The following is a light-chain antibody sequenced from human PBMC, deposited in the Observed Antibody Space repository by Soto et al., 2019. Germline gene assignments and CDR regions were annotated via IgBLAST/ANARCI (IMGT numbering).Light chain of an antibody. V-gene: IGLV1-36*01. Sequence: QPVLAQPPSVSEVPRQRVTISCSGSDSNIGNNPVNWYQQLPGKAPKLLIYYDNLLSSGVSDRFSGSKSGTSASLAISGLQSEDEGDYYCAAWDDTLSGPVFGGGTKLTVL. CDR2: YDN. CDR1: DSNIGNNP. CDR3: AAWDDTLSGPV. J-gene: IGLJ3*02.